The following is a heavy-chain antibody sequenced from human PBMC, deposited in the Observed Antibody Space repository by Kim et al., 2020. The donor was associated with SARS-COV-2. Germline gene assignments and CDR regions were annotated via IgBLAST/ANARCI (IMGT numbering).Heavy chain of an antibody. D-gene: IGHD6-13*01. CDR2: ISAYNGNT. Sequence: ASVKVSCKASGYTFTSYGISWVRQAPGQGLEWMGWISAYNGNTNYAQKLQGRVTMTTDTSTSTAYMELRSLRSDDTAVYYCARDYSGSSWYQRGHSFDYWGQGTLVTVSS. CDR3: ARDYSGSSWYQRGHSFDY. J-gene: IGHJ4*02. V-gene: IGHV1-18*04. CDR1: GYTFTSYG.